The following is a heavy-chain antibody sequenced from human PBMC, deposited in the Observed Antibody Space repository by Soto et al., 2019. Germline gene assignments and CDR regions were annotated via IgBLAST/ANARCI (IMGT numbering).Heavy chain of an antibody. D-gene: IGHD3-22*01. CDR2: INHSGST. Sequence: QVQLQQWGAGLLKPSETLSLTCAVYGGSFSGYYWSWIRQPPGKGMEWIGEINHSGSTNYNPSLKSRVTISVDTSKNQFSLKLSSVTASDTAVYYCARGHDYDSSDYHDYWGQGTLVTVSS. V-gene: IGHV4-34*01. CDR3: ARGHDYDSSDYHDY. J-gene: IGHJ4*02. CDR1: GGSFSGYY.